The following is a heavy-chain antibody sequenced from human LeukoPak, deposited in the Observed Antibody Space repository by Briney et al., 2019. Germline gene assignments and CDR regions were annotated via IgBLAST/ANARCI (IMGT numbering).Heavy chain of an antibody. V-gene: IGHV3-23*01. CDR2: ISEGGGST. CDR3: ARSGINNFDY. D-gene: IGHD1-26*01. CDR1: GFTFSSYA. J-gene: IGHJ4*02. Sequence: TGGSLRLSCAASGFTFSSYALSWVRQAPGRGLEWVASISEGGGSTFYADSVKGRFTTFRDDSKNTLYLHMDSLRAEDTAVYYCARSGINNFDYWGQGNLVTVSS.